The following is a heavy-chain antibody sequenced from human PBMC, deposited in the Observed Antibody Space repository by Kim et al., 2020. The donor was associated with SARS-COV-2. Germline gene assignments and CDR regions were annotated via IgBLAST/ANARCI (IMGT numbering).Heavy chain of an antibody. Sequence: GGSLRLSCAASGFTFSSYGMHWVRQAPGKGLEWVAVISCDGSNKYYADSVKGRFTISRDNSKNTLYLQMNSLRAEDTAVYYCAKEGQQLVWWRWFDPWGQGTLVTVSS. CDR1: GFTFSSYG. CDR2: ISCDGSNK. CDR3: AKEGQQLVWWRWFDP. J-gene: IGHJ5*02. D-gene: IGHD6-13*01. V-gene: IGHV3-30*18.